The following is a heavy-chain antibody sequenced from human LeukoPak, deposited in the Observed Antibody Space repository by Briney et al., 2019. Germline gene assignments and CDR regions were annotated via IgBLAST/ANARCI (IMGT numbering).Heavy chain of an antibody. Sequence: SETLSLTCGVSGGSISTANWWTWVRQPPGEGLEWIGEVHLSGRTHYNPSLESRVTMSVDMSENHISLRLTSVTAADTAVYYCAREGGPYRPLDYSGQGTLVTVSS. CDR2: VHLSGRT. J-gene: IGHJ4*02. V-gene: IGHV4-4*02. CDR1: GGSISTANW. CDR3: AREGGPYRPLDY.